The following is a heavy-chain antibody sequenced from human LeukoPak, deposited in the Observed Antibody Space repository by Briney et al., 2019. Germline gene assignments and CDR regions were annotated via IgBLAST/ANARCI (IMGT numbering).Heavy chain of an antibody. CDR1: GGSISSYY. V-gene: IGHV4-59*12. J-gene: IGHJ4*02. D-gene: IGHD3-10*01. Sequence: PSETLSLTCTVSGGSISSYYWSWIRQPPGKGLEWIGYIYYSGSTNYNPSLKSRVTISVDTSKNQFSLKLSSVTAADTAVYYCAREPLGFFDYWGQGTLVTVSS. CDR3: AREPLGFFDY. CDR2: IYYSGST.